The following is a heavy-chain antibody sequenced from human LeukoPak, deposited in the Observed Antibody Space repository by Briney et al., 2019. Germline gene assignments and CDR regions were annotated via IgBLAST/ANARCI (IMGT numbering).Heavy chain of an antibody. CDR3: ARASLKITIFGVVGGHWFDP. CDR1: GYTFTSYY. CDR2: INPSGGST. Sequence: ASVKVSCKASGYTFTSYYMHWVRQAPGQGLEWMGIINPSGGSTTYAQKFQGRVTMTRNTSISTAYMELSSLRSEDTAVYYCARASLKITIFGVVGGHWFDPWGQGTLVTVSS. V-gene: IGHV1-46*01. J-gene: IGHJ5*02. D-gene: IGHD3-3*01.